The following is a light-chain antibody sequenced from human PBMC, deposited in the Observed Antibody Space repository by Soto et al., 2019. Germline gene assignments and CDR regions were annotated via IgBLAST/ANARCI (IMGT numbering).Light chain of an antibody. CDR2: EVR. V-gene: IGLV2-8*01. CDR3: SSYTGTNNFGV. J-gene: IGLJ1*01. CDR1: SSDVGGYNY. Sequence: QSVLTQPPSASGAPGQSVTISCTGSSSDVGGYNYVSWYQQHPGKAPKLVIYEVRTRPSGVPDRFSGSKSGNTASLTVSGLQAEDEADYYCSSYTGTNNFGVFGHGTKVTVL.